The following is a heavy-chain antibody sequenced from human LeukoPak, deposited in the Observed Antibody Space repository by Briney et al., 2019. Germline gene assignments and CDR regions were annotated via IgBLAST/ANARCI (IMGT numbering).Heavy chain of an antibody. CDR2: IRSKANSYAT. D-gene: IGHD4-23*01. J-gene: IGHJ4*02. Sequence: GGSLRLSCAASGFTFSGSAMHWVRQASGKGLEWVGRIRSKANSYATAYAASVKGRFTISRDDSKNTAYLQMNSLKTEDTAVYYCTSLRWPSDYWGQGTLVTVSS. CDR3: TSLRWPSDY. CDR1: GFTFSGSA. V-gene: IGHV3-73*01.